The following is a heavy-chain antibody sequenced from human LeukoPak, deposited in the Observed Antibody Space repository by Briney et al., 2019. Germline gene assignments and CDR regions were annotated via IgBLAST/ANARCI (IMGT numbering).Heavy chain of an antibody. D-gene: IGHD4-17*01. J-gene: IGHJ5*02. CDR2: IYTSGST. CDR1: GGSISSYY. Sequence: PSETLSLTCTVSGGSISSYYWSWIRQPPGKGLEWIGRIYTSGSTNYNPSLKSRVTMSVDTSKNQFSLKPSSVTAADTAVYYCARLMTTVTTGGENWFDPWGQGTLVTVSS. V-gene: IGHV4-4*07. CDR3: ARLMTTVTTGGENWFDP.